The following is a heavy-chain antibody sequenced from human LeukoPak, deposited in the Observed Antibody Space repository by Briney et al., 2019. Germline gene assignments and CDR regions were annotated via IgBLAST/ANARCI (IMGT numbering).Heavy chain of an antibody. CDR3: ARGMGYGDYVDYYYMDV. CDR1: GGTFSSYA. J-gene: IGHJ6*03. CDR2: IIPIFGTA. D-gene: IGHD4-17*01. V-gene: IGHV1-69*13. Sequence: GASVKVSCKASGGTFSSYAISWVRQAPGQGREWMGGIIPIFGTANYAQKFQGRDTITADESTSTAYMELSSLRSEDTAVYYCARGMGYGDYVDYYYMDVWGKGTTVTISS.